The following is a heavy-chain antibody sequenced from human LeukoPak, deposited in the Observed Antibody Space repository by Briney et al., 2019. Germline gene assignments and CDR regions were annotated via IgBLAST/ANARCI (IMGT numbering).Heavy chain of an antibody. V-gene: IGHV4-4*07. J-gene: IGHJ4*02. CDR1: GGSISSYY. CDR3: ARDKTAYSSSWYGVVSDY. Sequence: SETLSLTCTVSGGSISSYYWSWIRQPAGKGLEWIGRIYTSGSTNYSPSLKSRVTMSVDTSKNQFSLKLSSVTAADTAVYYCARDKTAYSSSWYGVVSDYWGQGTLVTVSS. CDR2: IYTSGST. D-gene: IGHD6-13*01.